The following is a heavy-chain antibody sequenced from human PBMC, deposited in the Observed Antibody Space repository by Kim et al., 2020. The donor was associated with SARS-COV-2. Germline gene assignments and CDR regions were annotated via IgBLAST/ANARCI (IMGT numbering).Heavy chain of an antibody. D-gene: IGHD6-13*01. V-gene: IGHV1-69*02. CDR1: GGTFNSYS. Sequence: SVKVSCKASGGTFNSYSINWVRQAPGQGLEWMGRISPLLTITNYAQKFQGRVTITAVISTSTAYMELSSLTSEDSAVYFCASFYNSSSHYYGVDVWGQGTTVTVSS. CDR2: ISPLLTIT. CDR3: ASFYNSSSHYYGVDV. J-gene: IGHJ6*02.